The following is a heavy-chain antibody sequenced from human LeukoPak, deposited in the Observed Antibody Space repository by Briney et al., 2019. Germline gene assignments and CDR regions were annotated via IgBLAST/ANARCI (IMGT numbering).Heavy chain of an antibody. CDR3: ARGFRTYGYSYPYYFDY. V-gene: IGHV4-30-2*01. Sequence: SETLSLTCAVSGGSISSGGYSWSWIRQPPGKGLEWIGYIYHSGSTYYNPSLKSRVTISVDTSKNQFSLKLSSVTAADTAVYYCARGFRTYGYSYPYYFDYWGQGTLVTVSS. D-gene: IGHD5-18*01. J-gene: IGHJ4*02. CDR2: IYHSGST. CDR1: GGSISSGGYS.